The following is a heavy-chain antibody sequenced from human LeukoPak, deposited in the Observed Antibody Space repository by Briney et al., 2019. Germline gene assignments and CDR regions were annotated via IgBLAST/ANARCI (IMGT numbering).Heavy chain of an antibody. CDR3: ARDLGIAAAGTSGY. CDR1: CYTFTSYG. V-gene: IGHV1-18*01. Sequence: ASVKVSCKASCYTFTSYGISWVRQAPGQGLEWMGWISAYNGNTNYAQKLQGRVTMTTDTSTSTAYMELRSLRSDDTAVYYCARDLGIAAAGTSGYWGQGTLVTVSS. D-gene: IGHD6-13*01. CDR2: ISAYNGNT. J-gene: IGHJ4*02.